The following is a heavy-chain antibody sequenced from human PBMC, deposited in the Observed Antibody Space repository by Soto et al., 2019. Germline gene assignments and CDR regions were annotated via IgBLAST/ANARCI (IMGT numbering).Heavy chain of an antibody. J-gene: IGHJ3*02. Sequence: SETLSLTCAVSGGSISSSNWWSWVRQPPGKGLGWIGEIYHSGSTNYNPSLKSRVTISVDKSKNQFSLKLSSVTAADTAVYYCARDISTPYSSGWYQPGDAFDIWGQGTMVTVSS. CDR2: IYHSGST. CDR1: GGSISSSNW. V-gene: IGHV4-4*02. D-gene: IGHD6-19*01. CDR3: ARDISTPYSSGWYQPGDAFDI.